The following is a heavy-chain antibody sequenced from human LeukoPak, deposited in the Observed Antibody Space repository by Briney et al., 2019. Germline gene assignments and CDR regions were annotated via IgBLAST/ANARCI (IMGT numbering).Heavy chain of an antibody. J-gene: IGHJ4*02. CDR3: VSAYGGLLDH. Sequence: GGSLRLSCAASGFTFSSYEMNWVRQAPGKGLEWVSYVSGNGDTIYYAESVRGRLTISRDNGKNSLYLQMNSLRAEDTAVYYCVSAYGGLLDHWGQGTLVTVSS. CDR1: GFTFSSYE. CDR2: VSGNGDTI. D-gene: IGHD3-16*01. V-gene: IGHV3-48*03.